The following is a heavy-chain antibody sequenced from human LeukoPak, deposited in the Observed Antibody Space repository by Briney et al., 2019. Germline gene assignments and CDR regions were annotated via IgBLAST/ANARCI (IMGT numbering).Heavy chain of an antibody. V-gene: IGHV3-30*18. D-gene: IGHD6-19*01. CDR2: ISYDGSNK. J-gene: IGHJ4*02. Sequence: GGSLRLSCAASGFTFSSYGMHWVRKAPGKGLEWVAVISYDGSNKYYADSVKGRFTISRDNSKNTLYLQMNSLRAEDTAVYYCAKVSGSGWGQGTLVTVSS. CDR3: AKVSGSG. CDR1: GFTFSSYG.